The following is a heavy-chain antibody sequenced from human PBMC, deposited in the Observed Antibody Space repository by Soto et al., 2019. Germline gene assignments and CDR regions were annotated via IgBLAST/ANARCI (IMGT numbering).Heavy chain of an antibody. CDR2: TYYRSKWKT. V-gene: IGHV6-1*01. Sequence: SETLSLTCAISGDSVSSNSAAWNWVRQSPSRGLEWLGRTYYRSKWKTDYAVSVRGRITINPDTSKNQFSLQLNSVTPGDTAVYYCARGDVIDIWGRGTMVTVSS. J-gene: IGHJ3*02. CDR1: GDSVSSNSAA. CDR3: ARGDVIDI.